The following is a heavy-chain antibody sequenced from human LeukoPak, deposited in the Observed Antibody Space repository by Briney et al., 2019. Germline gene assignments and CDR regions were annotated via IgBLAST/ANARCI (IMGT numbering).Heavy chain of an antibody. J-gene: IGHJ4*02. Sequence: ASVKVSCKASGYTFTGYYMHWVRQAPGQGFEWMGRINPNSGGTNYAQKFQGRVTMTRDTSISTAYMELSRLRSDDTAVYYCARVLGYNWNFDLVSFDYWGQGTLVTVSS. V-gene: IGHV1-2*06. CDR3: ARVLGYNWNFDLVSFDY. D-gene: IGHD1-7*01. CDR1: GYTFTGYY. CDR2: INPNSGGT.